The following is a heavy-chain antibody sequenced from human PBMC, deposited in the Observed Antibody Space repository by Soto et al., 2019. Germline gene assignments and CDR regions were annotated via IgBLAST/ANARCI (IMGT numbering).Heavy chain of an antibody. J-gene: IGHJ3*02. CDR1: ADTFTSYY. Sequence: ASVKVSFNAPADTFTSYYIHWVRQAPGHGLEWMGIINPNGGSTRFAQTFQGRITMTTDTSTSTVYMELRSLRSEDTAVYFCASAGSREINRGAFDIWGQGTMVPVSS. CDR2: INPNGGST. V-gene: IGHV1-46*01. CDR3: ASAGSREINRGAFDI.